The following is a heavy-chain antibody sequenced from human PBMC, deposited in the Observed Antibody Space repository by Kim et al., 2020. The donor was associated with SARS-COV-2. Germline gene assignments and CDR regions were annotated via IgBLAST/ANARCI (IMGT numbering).Heavy chain of an antibody. V-gene: IGHV3-7*04. CDR3: GRAMSV. Sequence: GGSLRLSCAASGFSFNEFWMHWVRQAPGKGLEWVANIKQDGSEKFYVDSVKGRFTISRDNAKNTVYLEMNSLRAEDTAVYHCGRAMSVWCQGTTVTVSS. CDR1: GFSFNEFW. CDR2: IKQDGSEK. J-gene: IGHJ6*02.